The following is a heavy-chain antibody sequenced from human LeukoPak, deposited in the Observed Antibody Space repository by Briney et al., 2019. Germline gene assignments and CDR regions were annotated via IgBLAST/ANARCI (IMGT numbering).Heavy chain of an antibody. CDR1: GFTFSSYS. Sequence: GGSLRLSCAASGFTFSSYSMNWVRQAPGKGLEWVSSISSSSSYIYYADSVKGRFTISRDNAKNSLYLQMNSLRAEDTAVYYCARGPSSSWYFAYYYYGMDVWGQGTTVTVSS. CDR2: ISSSSSYI. V-gene: IGHV3-21*01. D-gene: IGHD6-13*01. CDR3: ARGPSSSWYFAYYYYGMDV. J-gene: IGHJ6*02.